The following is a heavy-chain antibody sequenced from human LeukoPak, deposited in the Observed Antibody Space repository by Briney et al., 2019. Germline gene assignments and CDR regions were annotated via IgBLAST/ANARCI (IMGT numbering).Heavy chain of an antibody. Sequence: GGSLRLSCAASGFTFSSYAMSWVRQAPGKGLEWVSAISGSGGSTYYADSVKGRFTISRDNSKNTLYLQMNSLRAEDTAVYYCAKDRPYYGSGSYFDDAFDIWGQGTMVTVSS. CDR1: GFTFSSYA. CDR2: ISGSGGST. D-gene: IGHD3-10*01. J-gene: IGHJ3*02. V-gene: IGHV3-23*01. CDR3: AKDRPYYGSGSYFDDAFDI.